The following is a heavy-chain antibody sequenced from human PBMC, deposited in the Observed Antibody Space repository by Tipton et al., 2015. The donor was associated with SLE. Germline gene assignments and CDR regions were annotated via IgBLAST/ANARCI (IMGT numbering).Heavy chain of an antibody. CDR3: ARDRGYDAFDI. V-gene: IGHV4-59*11. J-gene: IGHJ3*02. Sequence: LRLSCTASGGSINSHFWSWIRQPPGKGLEWIGYIYYSGSTNYNPSLKSRVTISVDTSKNQFSLKLSSVTAADTAVYYCARDRGYDAFDIWGQGTMVTVPS. CDR1: GGSINSHF. CDR2: IYYSGST. D-gene: IGHD3-16*01.